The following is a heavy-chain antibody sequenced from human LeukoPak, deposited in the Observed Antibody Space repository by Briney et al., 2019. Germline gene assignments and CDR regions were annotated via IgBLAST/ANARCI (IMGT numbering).Heavy chain of an antibody. J-gene: IGHJ4*02. V-gene: IGHV3-21*01. CDR1: VFTFSSYS. D-gene: IGHD3-10*01. CDR3: ASYYGSGSPPVY. CDR2: NSSRSRYI. Sequence: GGSLRLSRAASVFTFSSYSMNGVRQAPGKGGEWVTSNSSRSRYIYYTASVKGRFTISRDNAKNSLYLQMNTLSAEDTAVYYCASYYGSGSPPVYWGQGTLVTVSS.